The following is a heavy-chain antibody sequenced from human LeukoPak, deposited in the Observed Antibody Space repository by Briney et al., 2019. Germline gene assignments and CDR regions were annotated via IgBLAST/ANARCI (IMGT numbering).Heavy chain of an antibody. CDR1: GGSMNTVSYY. D-gene: IGHD3-9*01. J-gene: IGHJ4*02. Sequence: SETLSLTCTVSGGSMNTVSYYWVWIRQAPEKGLEWIGSVYSRGSIYSNPSLRSRVTISLDTSTNQFSLKLSSVTAADTAVYYCARDVDDILTGQTNFDYWGQGTLVTVSS. V-gene: IGHV4-39*07. CDR2: VYSRGSI. CDR3: ARDVDDILTGQTNFDY.